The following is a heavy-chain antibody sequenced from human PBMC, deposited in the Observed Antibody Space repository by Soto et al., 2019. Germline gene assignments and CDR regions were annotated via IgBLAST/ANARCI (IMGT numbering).Heavy chain of an antibody. V-gene: IGHV3-7*03. Sequence: PGGSLRLSCAASGFTFSSYWMSWVRQAPGKGLEWVANIKQDGSEKYYVDSVKGRFTISRDNAKNSLYLQMNSLRAEDTAVYYCARDVILGYCSSTSCSNADYYYYGMDVWGQGTKVTVYS. CDR1: GFTFSSYW. CDR2: IKQDGSEK. J-gene: IGHJ6*02. CDR3: ARDVILGYCSSTSCSNADYYYYGMDV. D-gene: IGHD2-2*01.